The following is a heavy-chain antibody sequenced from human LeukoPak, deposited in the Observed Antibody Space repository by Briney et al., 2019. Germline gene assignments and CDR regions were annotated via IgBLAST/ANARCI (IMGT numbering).Heavy chain of an antibody. D-gene: IGHD3-22*01. CDR1: GVSVSSGTYY. Sequence: SETLSLTCTVSGVSVSSGTYYWTWIRQPPGKGLEWIGNIYTSGSTNYSPSLKSRLTISLDTSMNQFSLKLSSVTAADTAVYYCARMAYYYDSDGYSQLDYWGQGTLVTVSS. CDR2: IYTSGST. V-gene: IGHV4-61*01. CDR3: ARMAYYYDSDGYSQLDY. J-gene: IGHJ4*02.